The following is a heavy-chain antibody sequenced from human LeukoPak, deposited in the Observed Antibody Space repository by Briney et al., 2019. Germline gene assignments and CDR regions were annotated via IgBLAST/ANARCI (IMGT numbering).Heavy chain of an antibody. CDR3: ARCSSSLRWFDP. J-gene: IGHJ5*02. CDR1: GGSVTSGGYY. Sequence: PSETLSLTCTVSGGSVTSGGYYWSWIRQHPGKGLEWIGYIYYSGSTYYNPSLKSRVTISVDTSKNQFSLKLSSVTAADTAVYYCARCSSSLRWFDPWGQGTLVTVSS. D-gene: IGHD6-6*01. V-gene: IGHV4-31*03. CDR2: IYYSGST.